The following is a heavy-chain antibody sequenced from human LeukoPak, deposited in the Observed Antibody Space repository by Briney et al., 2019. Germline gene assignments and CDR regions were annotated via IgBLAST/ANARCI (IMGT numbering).Heavy chain of an antibody. CDR2: ISGSGGST. CDR3: AKTKLRYFDWLFLDY. CDR1: GFTFSSYA. V-gene: IGHV3-23*01. Sequence: GGSLRLSCAASGFTFSSYAMSWVRQAPGKGLEWASAISGSGGSTYYADSVKGRFTISRDNSKNTLYLQMNSLRAEDTAVYYCAKTKLRYFDWLFLDYWGQGTLVTISS. J-gene: IGHJ4*02. D-gene: IGHD3-9*01.